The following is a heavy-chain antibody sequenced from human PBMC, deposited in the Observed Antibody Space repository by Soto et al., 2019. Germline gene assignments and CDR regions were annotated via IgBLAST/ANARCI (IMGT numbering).Heavy chain of an antibody. CDR2: ISSSSSYT. V-gene: IGHV3-11*06. D-gene: IGHD3-22*01. CDR3: ARRHYYDSSGPGGVDY. J-gene: IGHJ4*02. CDR1: GFTFSDYY. Sequence: GGSLRLSCAASGFTFSDYYMSWIRQAPGKGLEWVSYISSSSSYTNYADSVKGRFTISRDNAKNSLYLQMNSLRAEDTAVYYCARRHYYDSSGPGGVDYWGQGTLVTVSS.